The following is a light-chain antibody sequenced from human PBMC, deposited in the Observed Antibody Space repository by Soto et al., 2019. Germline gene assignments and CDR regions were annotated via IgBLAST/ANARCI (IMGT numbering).Light chain of an antibody. Sequence: QSVLTQPPSVPAAPGQKVTISCSGSSSNIGNNYESWYQQLPGTAPKLLIYDNNKRPSGFPDRFSGSKSGTSATLGITGLQTGDEADYYCGTWDISLSFWVFGGGTKLTVL. V-gene: IGLV1-51*01. CDR1: SSNIGNNY. CDR3: GTWDISLSFWV. CDR2: DNN. J-gene: IGLJ3*02.